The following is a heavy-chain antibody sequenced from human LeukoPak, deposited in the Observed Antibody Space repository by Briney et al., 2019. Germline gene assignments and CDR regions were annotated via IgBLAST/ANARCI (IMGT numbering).Heavy chain of an antibody. CDR1: GYTFTGYY. Sequence: ASVKVSCKASGYTFTGYYMHWVRQAAGQGLEWMGWINPNSGGTNYAQKFQGRVTMTRDTSISTAYMELSRLRSDDTAVYYCARALERLEMYYYGSGIRYYFDYWGQGTLVTVSS. CDR3: ARALERLEMYYYGSGIRYYFDY. CDR2: INPNSGGT. D-gene: IGHD3-10*01. J-gene: IGHJ4*02. V-gene: IGHV1-2*02.